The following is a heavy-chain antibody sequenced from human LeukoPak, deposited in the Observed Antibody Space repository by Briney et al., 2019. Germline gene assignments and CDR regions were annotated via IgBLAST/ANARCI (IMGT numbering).Heavy chain of an antibody. D-gene: IGHD3-9*01. CDR1: GFTFSSYS. CDR3: ARIPWERYFDWFVSDEYYYYYMDV. J-gene: IGHJ6*03. CDR2: IKQDGSEK. V-gene: IGHV3-7*01. Sequence: PGGSLRLSCAASGFTFSSYSMNWVRQAPGKGLEWVANIKQDGSEKYYVDSVKSRFTISRDNAKNSLYLQMNSLRAEDTAVYYCARIPWERYFDWFVSDEYYYYYMDVWGKGTTVTVSS.